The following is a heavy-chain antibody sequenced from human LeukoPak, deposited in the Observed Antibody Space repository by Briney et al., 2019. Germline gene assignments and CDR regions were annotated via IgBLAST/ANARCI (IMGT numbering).Heavy chain of an antibody. CDR2: IDWNGGST. J-gene: IGHJ6*03. CDR1: GFTFDDYG. CDR3: ASVALYGDYGYYYYYYMDV. Sequence: GGSLRLSCAASGFTFDDYGMSWVRQAPGKGLEWVSVIDWNGGSTGYADSVKGRFTISRDNAKNTLYLQMNSLRAEETALYYCASVALYGDYGYYYYYYMDVWGKGTTVTVSS. D-gene: IGHD4-17*01. V-gene: IGHV3-20*04.